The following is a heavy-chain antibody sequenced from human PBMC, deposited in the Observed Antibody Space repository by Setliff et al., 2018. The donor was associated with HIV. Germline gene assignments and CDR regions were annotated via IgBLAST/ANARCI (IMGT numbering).Heavy chain of an antibody. CDR3: ARGELDLDY. D-gene: IGHD1-1*01. Sequence: ASVKVSCKASGGTFSSYTFSWVRQAPGQGLEWMGWINTNNGNPMYAQGFTGRFVFSSDTSVRTAYLQIVGPKTEDTAVYFCARGELDLDYWGQGTLVTVSS. CDR1: GGTFSSYT. CDR2: INTNNGNP. J-gene: IGHJ4*02. V-gene: IGHV7-4-1*01.